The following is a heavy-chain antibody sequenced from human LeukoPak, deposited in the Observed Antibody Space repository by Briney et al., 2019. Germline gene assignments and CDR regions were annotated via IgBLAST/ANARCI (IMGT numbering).Heavy chain of an antibody. CDR1: GFTFSSYV. D-gene: IGHD3-22*01. V-gene: IGHV3-30*04. J-gene: IGHJ4*02. CDR3: ARETERLLGY. Sequence: GGSLRLSCAASGFTFSSYVMHWVRQAPGKGLEWVAVIAYDGRNKYYADSVKGRFTISRDNSKNTLYLQMNSLRAEDTAVYYCARETERLLGYWGQGTLVTVSS. CDR2: IAYDGRNK.